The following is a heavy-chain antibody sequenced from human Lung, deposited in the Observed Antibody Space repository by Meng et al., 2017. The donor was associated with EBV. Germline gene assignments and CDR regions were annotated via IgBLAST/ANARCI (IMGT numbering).Heavy chain of an antibody. J-gene: IGHJ4*02. V-gene: IGHV7-4-1*02. CDR2: INTTTGNP. CDR3: ARGDYYDSSGLDY. Sequence: QVRLVQSGAEVKRPGALVKASCKASGYTLASFGVNWVRQAPGQGLEWMGWINTTTGNPTYAQGFTGRFVFSLDTSVSTAYLQISSLEAEDTAVYYCARGDYYDSSGLDYWGQGTLVTVSS. D-gene: IGHD3-22*01. CDR1: GYTLASFG.